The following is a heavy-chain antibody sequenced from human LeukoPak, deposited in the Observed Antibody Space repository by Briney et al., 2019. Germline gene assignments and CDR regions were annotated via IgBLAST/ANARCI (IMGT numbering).Heavy chain of an antibody. CDR1: GFTFSRYA. J-gene: IGHJ2*01. CDR2: ISGSGGST. CDR3: AKDKGGWYFDL. V-gene: IGHV3-23*01. D-gene: IGHD3-16*01. Sequence: GGSLRLSCAASGFTFSRYAMSWVRQAPGKGLEWVSAISGSGGSTYYADSVRGRFTISRDNSKNTLYLQMNSLRAEDTAGYYWAKDKGGWYFDLWGRGTLVTVSS.